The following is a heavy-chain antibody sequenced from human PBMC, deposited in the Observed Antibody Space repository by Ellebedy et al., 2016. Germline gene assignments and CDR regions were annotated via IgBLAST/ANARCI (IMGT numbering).Heavy chain of an antibody. CDR2: IYYSGST. J-gene: IGHJ6*02. V-gene: IGHV4-59*01. Sequence: GSLRLSCTVSGGSISSYYWSWIRQPPGKGLEWIGYIYYSGSTNYNPSLKSRVTISVDTSKNQFSLKLSSVTAADTAVYYCARERRDFGAYGMDVWGQGTTVTVSS. D-gene: IGHD3-3*01. CDR1: GGSISSYY. CDR3: ARERRDFGAYGMDV.